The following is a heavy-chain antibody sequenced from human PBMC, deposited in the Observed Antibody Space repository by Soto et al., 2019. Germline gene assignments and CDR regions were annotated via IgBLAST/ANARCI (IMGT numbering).Heavy chain of an antibody. J-gene: IGHJ4*02. V-gene: IGHV4-30-2*01. Sequence: TLSLTCAVSGGSISSGGYSWSWIRQPPGKGLEWIGYIYHSGSTYYNPSLKSRVTISVDRSKNQFSLQWSSLKASDTAMYYCARLQAAAGDNDLTFDYWGQGTLVTVSS. CDR2: IYHSGST. D-gene: IGHD6-13*01. CDR3: ARLQAAAGDNDLTFDY. CDR1: GGSISSGGYS.